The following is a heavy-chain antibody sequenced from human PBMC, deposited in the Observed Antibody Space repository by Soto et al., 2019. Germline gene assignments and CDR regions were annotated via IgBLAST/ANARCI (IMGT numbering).Heavy chain of an antibody. D-gene: IGHD3-3*01. V-gene: IGHV1-2*04. Sequence: ASVKVSCKASGYTFTGYYMHWVRQAPGQGLEWMGWINPNSGGTNYAQKFQGWVTMTRDTSISTAYMELSRLRSDDTAVYYRARDLGYYDFWSATAHYGMDVWGQGTTVTVSS. CDR2: INPNSGGT. J-gene: IGHJ6*02. CDR3: ARDLGYYDFWSATAHYGMDV. CDR1: GYTFTGYY.